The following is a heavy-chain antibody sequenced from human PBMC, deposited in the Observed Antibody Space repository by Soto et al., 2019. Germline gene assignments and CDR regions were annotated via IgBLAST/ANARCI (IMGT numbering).Heavy chain of an antibody. CDR2: IAYSGDT. CDR1: GGSIISADSY. J-gene: IGHJ4*02. Sequence: SETLSLTCAVSGGSIISADSYWFWIRKHPGKGLEWIGYIAYSGDTYYNPSLRSRVTISADTSKNQFSLKLSSVTAADTAVYYCARSPPPFTIFGVVVPYYFDYWGQGTLVTVSS. D-gene: IGHD3-3*01. CDR3: ARSPPPFTIFGVVVPYYFDY. V-gene: IGHV4-31*11.